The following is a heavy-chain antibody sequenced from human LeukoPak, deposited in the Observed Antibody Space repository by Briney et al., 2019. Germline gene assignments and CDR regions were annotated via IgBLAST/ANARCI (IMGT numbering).Heavy chain of an antibody. J-gene: IGHJ4*02. CDR3: AKAGVVGATGYFDY. V-gene: IGHV3-23*01. D-gene: IGHD1-26*01. Sequence: SGGSLRLSCAASGFTFSSYAMSWVRQAPGKGLEWVSAIRGSGGSTYYADSVKGRFTISRDNSKNTLYLQMNSLRAEDTAVYYCAKAGVVGATGYFDYWGQGTLVTVSS. CDR1: GFTFSSYA. CDR2: IRGSGGST.